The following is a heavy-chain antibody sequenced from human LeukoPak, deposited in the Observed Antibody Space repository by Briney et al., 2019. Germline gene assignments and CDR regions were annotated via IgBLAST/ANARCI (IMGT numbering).Heavy chain of an antibody. CDR3: TTDLGGYDFNWYFDL. V-gene: IGHV3-30*03. Sequence: GGSLRLSCAASGFTFSSYGMHWVRQAPGKGLEWVAVISYDGSNKYYADSVKGRFTISRDNSKNTLYLQMNSLKTEDTAVYYCTTDLGGYDFNWYFDLWGRGTLVTVSS. D-gene: IGHD5-12*01. J-gene: IGHJ2*01. CDR1: GFTFSSYG. CDR2: ISYDGSNK.